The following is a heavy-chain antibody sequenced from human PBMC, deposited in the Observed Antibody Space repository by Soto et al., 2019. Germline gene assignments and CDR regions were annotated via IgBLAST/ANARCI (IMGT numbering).Heavy chain of an antibody. V-gene: IGHV1-69*13. CDR3: VWDSAAGTPNPYGMDV. Sequence: SVKVSCKASGGTFSSYAISWVRQAPGQGLEWMGGIIPIFGTANYAQKFQGRVTITADESTSTAYMELSSLRSEDTAVYYCVWDSAAGTPNPYGMDVWGQGTTVTVSS. D-gene: IGHD6-13*01. J-gene: IGHJ6*02. CDR2: IIPIFGTA. CDR1: GGTFSSYA.